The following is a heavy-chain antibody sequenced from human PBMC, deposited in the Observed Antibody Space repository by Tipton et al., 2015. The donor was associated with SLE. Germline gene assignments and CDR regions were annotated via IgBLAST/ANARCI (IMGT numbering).Heavy chain of an antibody. Sequence: TLSLTCAVYGGSFSGYYWTWIRQPPGKGLEWIGEINHSGSTNFNPSLKSRVTISVDTSKNQFSLKLSSVTAADTAVYYCAKAPGLGRDYYYYYYMDVWGKGTTVTVSS. CDR1: GGSFSGYY. J-gene: IGHJ6*03. CDR3: AKAPGLGRDYYYYYYMDV. V-gene: IGHV4-34*01. D-gene: IGHD3/OR15-3a*01. CDR2: INHSGST.